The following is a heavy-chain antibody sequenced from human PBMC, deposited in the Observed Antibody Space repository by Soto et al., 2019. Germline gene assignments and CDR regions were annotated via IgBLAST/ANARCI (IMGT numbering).Heavy chain of an antibody. CDR1: GGSISSYY. J-gene: IGHJ4*02. Sequence: SQTLSLTCTVSGGSISSYYWSWIRQPPGKGLEWIGYIYYSGSTNYNPSLKSRVTISVDTSKNQSSLKLSSVTAADTAVYYCARDNDFDYWGQGTLVTVSS. CDR2: IYYSGST. CDR3: ARDNDFDY. V-gene: IGHV4-59*01.